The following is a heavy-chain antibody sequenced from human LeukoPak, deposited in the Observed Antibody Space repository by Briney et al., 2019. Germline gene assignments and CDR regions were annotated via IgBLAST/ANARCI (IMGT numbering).Heavy chain of an antibody. CDR2: ITSSGAAT. V-gene: IGHV3-23*01. Sequence: GGSLRLSCAASGFTFSIYWMHWVRQAPGKGLEWVSSITSSGAATYYADSVKGRFTISRDNSDNTLYLQMNSLRAEDTAVYYCAKDRPNYYGSNGHYYKLNGDCWGQGTLVTVSS. CDR1: GFTFSIYW. D-gene: IGHD3-22*01. CDR3: AKDRPNYYGSNGHYYKLNGDC. J-gene: IGHJ4*02.